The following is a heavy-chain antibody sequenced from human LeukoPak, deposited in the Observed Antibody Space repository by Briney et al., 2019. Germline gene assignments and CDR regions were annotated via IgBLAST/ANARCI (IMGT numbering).Heavy chain of an antibody. Sequence: SETLSLTCTVSGASISSYYWSWIRQPAGKALEWIGRIYVTGSTTYNPSLEGRVTMSLDTSKNHFSLKLRSVTAADAAVYYCARDSGTTGEVKFDPWGQGTLVTVSS. CDR1: GASISSYY. V-gene: IGHV4-4*07. J-gene: IGHJ5*02. CDR3: ARDSGTTGEVKFDP. CDR2: IYVTGST. D-gene: IGHD1-7*01.